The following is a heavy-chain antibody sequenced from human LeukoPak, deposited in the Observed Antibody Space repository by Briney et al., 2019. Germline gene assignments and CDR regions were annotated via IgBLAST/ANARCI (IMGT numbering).Heavy chain of an antibody. J-gene: IGHJ4*02. CDR1: GFNSNVYV. CDR3: ATEVIY. Sequence: GGSLRLSCAASGFNSNVYVMSWVRQAPGKGLEWVTSMRGSGRSLYYADSIKSRINISRDNSKHILYLQMDSLRAEDTAIYYCATEVIYWGQGALVTVSS. CDR2: MRGSGRSL. V-gene: IGHV3-23*01.